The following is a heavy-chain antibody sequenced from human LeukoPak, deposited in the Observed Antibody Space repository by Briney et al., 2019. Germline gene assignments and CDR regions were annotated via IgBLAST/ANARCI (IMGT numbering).Heavy chain of an antibody. CDR2: IYYRGNT. J-gene: IGHJ4*02. Sequence: PSETLSLTCTVSGGSTSSYYWSWIRQPPGKGLEWIGYIYYRGNTNYNPSLKSRVTISVDMSKNQFSLKLSSVTAADTAVYYCTRGGYNYDSPPGDPFDYWGQGTLVTVSS. V-gene: IGHV4-59*01. CDR3: TRGGYNYDSPPGDPFDY. D-gene: IGHD5-18*01. CDR1: GGSTSSYY.